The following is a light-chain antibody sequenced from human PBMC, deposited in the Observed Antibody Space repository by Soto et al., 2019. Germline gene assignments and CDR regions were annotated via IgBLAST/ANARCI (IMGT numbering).Light chain of an antibody. CDR3: QQYYSYPT. CDR2: AAS. J-gene: IGKJ1*01. V-gene: IGKV1-8*01. Sequence: AIRMTQSPSSLSASTGGRVTITCRASQGISSYLAWYQQKPGKAPKLLIYAASTLQSGVPSRFSGSGSGTDFTLTISCLQSEDFATYYCQQYYSYPTFGQGTKVDIK. CDR1: QGISSY.